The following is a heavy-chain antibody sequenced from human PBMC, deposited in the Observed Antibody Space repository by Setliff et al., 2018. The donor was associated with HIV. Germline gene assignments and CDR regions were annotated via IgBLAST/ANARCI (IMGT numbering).Heavy chain of an antibody. CDR1: GDTFSSYA. D-gene: IGHD2-2*01. CDR3: ARARYQLLEPPTYNWFDP. J-gene: IGHJ5*02. V-gene: IGHV1-69*10. Sequence: SVKVSCKASGDTFSSYAISWVRQAPGQGLEWMGGIIPILGIANYAQKFQDRVTITADKSTDTAYMELSSLRSEDTAVYYCARARYQLLEPPTYNWFDPWGQGTLVTVSS. CDR2: IIPILGIA.